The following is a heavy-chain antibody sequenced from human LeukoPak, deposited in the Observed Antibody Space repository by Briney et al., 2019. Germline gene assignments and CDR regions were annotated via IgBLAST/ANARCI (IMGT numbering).Heavy chain of an antibody. CDR3: ARLRTHCSSTSCYLTTRYHYYMDV. V-gene: IGHV3-48*03. J-gene: IGHJ6*03. Sequence: GGSLRLSCAASGFTFSSYEMNWVRQAPGKGLEWVSYISSSGSTIYYADSVKGRFTISRDNAKNSLYLQMNSLRAEDTAVYYCARLRTHCSSTSCYLTTRYHYYMDVWGKGTTVTISS. CDR2: ISSSGSTI. CDR1: GFTFSSYE. D-gene: IGHD2-2*01.